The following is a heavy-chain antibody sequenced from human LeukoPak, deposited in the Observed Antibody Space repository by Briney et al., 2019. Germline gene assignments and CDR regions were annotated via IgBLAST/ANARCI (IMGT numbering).Heavy chain of an antibody. J-gene: IGHJ4*02. CDR1: GFSFSSYA. CDR3: AKVQLGIGVDY. V-gene: IGHV3-23*01. Sequence: PGGSLRLSCAASGFSFSSYAVSWVRQAPGKGLEWVRFTISRDDSKNTLYLQMNSLRAEDTAVYYCAKVQLGIGVDYWGQGTLVTVFS. D-gene: IGHD7-27*01.